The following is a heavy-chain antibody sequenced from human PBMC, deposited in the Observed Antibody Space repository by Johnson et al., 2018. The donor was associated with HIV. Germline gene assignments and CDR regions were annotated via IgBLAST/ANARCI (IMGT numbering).Heavy chain of an antibody. CDR3: ARDIVGAPDAFDI. J-gene: IGHJ3*02. CDR2: ISSSGITI. CDR1: GFTFSDYY. V-gene: IGHV3-11*04. D-gene: IGHD1-26*01. Sequence: QVQLVESGGGLVRPGGSLRLSCAASGFTFSDYYMTWIRQAPGKGLECVSYISSSGITIYYADSVKGRITISRDNSKNTLYVQMNSLRAEDTAVYYCARDIVGAPDAFDIWGQGTMVTVSS.